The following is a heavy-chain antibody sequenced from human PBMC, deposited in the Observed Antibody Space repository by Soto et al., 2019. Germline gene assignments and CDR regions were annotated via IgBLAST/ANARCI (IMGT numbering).Heavy chain of an antibody. CDR2: IYSGGST. Sequence: PGGSLRLSCAASGFTFSSYSMNWVRQAPGKGLEWVSVIYSGGSTYYADSVKGRFTISRDNSKNTLYLQMNSLRAEDTAVYYCARDLYYYYYGMDVWGQGTTVTVSS. V-gene: IGHV3-66*01. CDR3: ARDLYYYYYGMDV. J-gene: IGHJ6*02. CDR1: GFTFSSYS.